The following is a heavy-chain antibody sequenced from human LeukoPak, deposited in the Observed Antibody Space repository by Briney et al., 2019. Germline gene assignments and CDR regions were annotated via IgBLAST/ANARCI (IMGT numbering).Heavy chain of an antibody. J-gene: IGHJ4*02. CDR2: VYTSGTM. V-gene: IGHV4-4*07. CDR1: GASISSYY. CDR3: AGRDY. Sequence: SETLSLTCTVSGASISSYYWSWIRQPAGKGLEWLGRVYTSGTMNYNPSFRSRVTMSVDKSNNQFFLKLSAVTAADTAVYYCAGRDYWGQGIHVTVS.